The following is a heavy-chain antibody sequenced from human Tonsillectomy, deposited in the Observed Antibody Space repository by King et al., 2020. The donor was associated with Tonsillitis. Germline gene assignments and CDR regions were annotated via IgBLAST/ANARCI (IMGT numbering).Heavy chain of an antibody. CDR3: ARAQLWFGELSN. J-gene: IGHJ4*02. D-gene: IGHD3-10*01. Sequence: VQLVESGGGLVQPGGSLRLSCTASGFSFSDSYMNWVRQAPGKGLEWVGRTTNKANSYSTEYAASVRGRFSISRDDSKDSLYLQMNSLKTEDTAVYYCARAQLWFGELSNWGQGTLVSVSS. CDR1: GFSFSDSY. CDR2: TTNKANSYST. V-gene: IGHV3-72*01.